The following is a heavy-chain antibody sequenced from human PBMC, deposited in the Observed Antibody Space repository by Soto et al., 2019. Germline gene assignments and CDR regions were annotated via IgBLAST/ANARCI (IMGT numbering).Heavy chain of an antibody. V-gene: IGHV3-30-3*01. CDR2: TSSDGSDK. CDR3: ARAAGGGYYGDY. J-gene: IGHJ4*02. Sequence: GGSLRLSCAASGFTFSRYAMTWVRQAPGKGLERVAVTSSDGSDKYYADSVKGRFTISRDNAKNSLYLQMNSLRAEDTAVYYCARAAGGGYYGDYWGQGTLVTVSS. CDR1: GFTFSRYA. D-gene: IGHD3-22*01.